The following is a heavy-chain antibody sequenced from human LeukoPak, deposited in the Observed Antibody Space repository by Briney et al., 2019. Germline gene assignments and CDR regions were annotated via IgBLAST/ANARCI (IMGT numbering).Heavy chain of an antibody. CDR2: INHSGSP. CDR1: GGSFSGYY. Sequence: SETLSLTCAVYGGSFSGYYWSWNRQPPGKGLEWVGEINHSGSPNYNVSLKSRVTISLDTSKKQFSLRLTSVAAADTAVYYCASLPVTHGAFDIWGQGTMVTVSS. V-gene: IGHV4-34*01. J-gene: IGHJ3*02. D-gene: IGHD2-21*02. CDR3: ASLPVTHGAFDI.